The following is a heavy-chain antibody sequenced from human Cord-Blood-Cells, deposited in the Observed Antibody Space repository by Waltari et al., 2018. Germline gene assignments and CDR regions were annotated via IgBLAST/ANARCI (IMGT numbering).Heavy chain of an antibody. J-gene: IGHJ4*02. Sequence: QLQRVESGGGVVQHERSLRLPCAVSGFTLRRIAMHRAHQAPCQGLEWVSVIWYDENNKSYGDSRKGRFTNARDKSKNTLYLQMNSLRAEDTAVYYCAKDLGPYSSSSDYWGQGTLVTVSS. CDR1: GFTLRRIA. CDR2: IWYDENNK. CDR3: AKDLGPYSSSSDY. D-gene: IGHD6-6*01. V-gene: IGHV3-33*03.